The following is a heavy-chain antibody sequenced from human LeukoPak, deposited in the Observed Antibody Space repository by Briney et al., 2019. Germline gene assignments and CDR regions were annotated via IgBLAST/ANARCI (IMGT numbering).Heavy chain of an antibody. D-gene: IGHD3-9*01. J-gene: IGHJ2*01. CDR2: ISGRGGNT. CDR3: AKVDSFWYFDL. V-gene: IGHV3-23*01. Sequence: GGSLRLSCAASGFTFSSDAMTWVRQAPGKGLEWVSTISGRGGNTYYADSVKGRFTISRDNSKNTLYLQMDSLRAEDTAVYYCAKVDSFWYFDLWGRGTLVTVSS. CDR1: GFTFSSDA.